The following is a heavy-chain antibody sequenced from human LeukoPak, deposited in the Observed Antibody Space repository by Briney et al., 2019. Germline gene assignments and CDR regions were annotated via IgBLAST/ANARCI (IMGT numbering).Heavy chain of an antibody. CDR2: ITSSGDTT. V-gene: IGHV3-23*01. CDR3: AKDQGYYYDRSVSYYFDY. CDR1: GFTFGSYA. Sequence: GGSLRLSCAASGFTFGSYAMSWVRQAPDMGLEWVSAITSSGDTTYYADSVRGRFTISRDNSKNTLYLQMKSLRAEDTAVYYCAKDQGYYYDRSVSYYFDYWGQGTLVTVSS. D-gene: IGHD3-22*01. J-gene: IGHJ4*02.